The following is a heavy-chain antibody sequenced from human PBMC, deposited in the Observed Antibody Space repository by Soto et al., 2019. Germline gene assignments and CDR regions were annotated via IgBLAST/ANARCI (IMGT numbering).Heavy chain of an antibody. CDR1: GGTFSSYT. V-gene: IGHV1-69*02. CDR2: IIPILGIA. D-gene: IGHD5-12*01. CDR3: ASGDGYNSFPFDP. Sequence: QVQLVQSGAEVQKPGSSVKVSCKASGGTFSSYTISWVRQAPGQGLEWMGRIIPILGIANYAQKFQGRVTITADKSTSTAYMELSSLRSEDTAVYYCASGDGYNSFPFDPWGQGTLVTVSS. J-gene: IGHJ5*02.